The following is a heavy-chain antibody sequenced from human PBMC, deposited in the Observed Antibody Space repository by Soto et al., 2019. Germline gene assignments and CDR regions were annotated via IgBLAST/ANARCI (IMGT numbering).Heavy chain of an antibody. J-gene: IGHJ4*02. V-gene: IGHV1-18*01. CDR2: ISAYNANA. CDR1: GYTFRNFG. Sequence: QIQLLQSGAEVKKPGASVKVTCKASGYTFRNFGISWVRQAPGQGLEWMGWISAYNANANYAQKFQDRLTMTADTSTSTAYMELRSLRSDDTAVYYCARENIYFDYWGQGTLVTVSS. CDR3: ARENIYFDY.